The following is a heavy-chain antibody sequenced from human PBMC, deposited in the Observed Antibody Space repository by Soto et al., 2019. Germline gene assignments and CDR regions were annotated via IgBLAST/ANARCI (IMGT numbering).Heavy chain of an antibody. CDR2: INAGNGNT. D-gene: IGHD1-20*01. V-gene: IGHV1-3*05. Sequence: QVQLVQSGAEEKKPGASVKVSCKASGYTFTSYAMHWVRQAPGQRLEWMGWINAGNGNTKDSQKFQGRVTITRDTSASTAYMELSSLRSEDTAVYYCARGITLPTPLDYWGQGTLVTVSP. CDR1: GYTFTSYA. J-gene: IGHJ4*02. CDR3: ARGITLPTPLDY.